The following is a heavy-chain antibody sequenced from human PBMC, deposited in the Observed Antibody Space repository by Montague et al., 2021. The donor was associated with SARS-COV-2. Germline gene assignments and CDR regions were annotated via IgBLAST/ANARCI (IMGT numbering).Heavy chain of an antibody. V-gene: IGHV6-1*01. CDR3: ARIPVGSKYYFDF. D-gene: IGHD2-2*01. CDR1: GDSVSSNIAT. Sequence: CAISGDSVSSNIATWNWIRQSPSRGLEWLGRTYYRSKWYNDYAEXVKSRITIDPDTSKHQFSLHLNSVTPEDTAVYYCARIPVGSKYYFDFWDQGTLVTVSS. CDR2: TYYRSKWYN. J-gene: IGHJ4*02.